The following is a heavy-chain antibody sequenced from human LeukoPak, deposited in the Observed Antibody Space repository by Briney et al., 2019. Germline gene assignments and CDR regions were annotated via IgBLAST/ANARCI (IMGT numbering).Heavy chain of an antibody. CDR1: GLLFSNYW. J-gene: IGHJ4*02. CDR2: IKPDGSEV. D-gene: IGHD2-2*01. Sequence: HPGGSLRLSCEVSGLLFSNYWMTWVRQAPGKGLERVANIKPDGSEVHYVDSVKGRFTISRDNAKNLLYLQMNSLRVEDTAVYFCARERSSITCYYDYWGQGTLVTVSS. V-gene: IGHV3-7*01. CDR3: ARERSSITCYYDY.